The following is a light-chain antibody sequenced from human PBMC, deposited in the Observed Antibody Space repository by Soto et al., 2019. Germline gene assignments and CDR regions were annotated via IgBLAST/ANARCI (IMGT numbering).Light chain of an antibody. V-gene: IGKV3-20*01. CDR3: LQYVSSPWT. CDR2: GAS. CDR1: QTVGGRY. Sequence: EIVLTQSAATLSLSPGERATLSCRASQTVGGRYLAWFQQKPGQTPRVLIYGASTRAAGVPDRVSGSGSGTDFSLTINRLEPEDFAVYDCLQYVSSPWTFGQGTKVEV. J-gene: IGKJ1*01.